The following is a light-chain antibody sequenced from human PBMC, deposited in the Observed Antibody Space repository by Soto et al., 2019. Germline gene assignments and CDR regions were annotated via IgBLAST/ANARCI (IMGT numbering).Light chain of an antibody. J-gene: IGKJ5*01. Sequence: DIVLTRSPATLSLSPGDRATLSCRASRDVSSYLAWYQQRPGQAPRLLIYDAFNRATGVPARFSGSGSGTDFTLTISSLEPEDFAVYFCQQRGGWPPTFGQGTRLEIK. CDR3: QQRGGWPPT. CDR1: RDVSSY. CDR2: DAF. V-gene: IGKV3-11*01.